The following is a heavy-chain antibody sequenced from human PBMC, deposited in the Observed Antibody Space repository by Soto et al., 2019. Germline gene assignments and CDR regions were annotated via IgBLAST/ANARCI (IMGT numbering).Heavy chain of an antibody. CDR2: IYHSGST. CDR3: ARAGDSSSWTRYYYYGMDV. D-gene: IGHD6-13*01. J-gene: IGHJ6*02. Sequence: SETLSLTCAVSGYSISSGYYWGWIRQPPGKGLEWIGSIYHSGSTYYNPSLKSRVTISVDTSKNQFSLKLSSVTAADTAVYYCARAGDSSSWTRYYYYGMDVWGQGTTVTVSS. V-gene: IGHV4-38-2*01. CDR1: GYSISSGYY.